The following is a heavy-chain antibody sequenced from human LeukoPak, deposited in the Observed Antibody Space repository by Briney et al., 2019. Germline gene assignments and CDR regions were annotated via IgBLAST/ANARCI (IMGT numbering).Heavy chain of an antibody. V-gene: IGHV4-39*07. J-gene: IGHJ4*02. CDR3: ARDSVRVAANFDY. Sequence: ASETLSLTCTVSGGSISSSSYYWGWIRQPPGKGLEWIGSIYYSGSTYYNPSLKSRVTISVDTSKNQFSLKLSSVTAADTAVYYCARDSVRVAANFDYWGRGTLVTVSS. CDR2: IYYSGST. CDR1: GGSISSSSYY. D-gene: IGHD6-13*01.